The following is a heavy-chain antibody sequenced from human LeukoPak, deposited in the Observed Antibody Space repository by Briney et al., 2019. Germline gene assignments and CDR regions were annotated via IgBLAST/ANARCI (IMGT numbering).Heavy chain of an antibody. CDR3: AKPRDSIVGTTTPTRLATLDI. V-gene: IGHV3-23*01. D-gene: IGHD1-26*01. CDR1: GFTFNSNA. CDR2: ISTGGGST. Sequence: PGGSLRLSCAASGFTFNSNAMSWVRQAPGKGLEWVSAISTGGGSTYYADSVKGRFTISRDNPNNTLYLQMNNLRAEDTAVYYCAKPRDSIVGTTTPTRLATLDIWGQGTMVTVSS. J-gene: IGHJ3*02.